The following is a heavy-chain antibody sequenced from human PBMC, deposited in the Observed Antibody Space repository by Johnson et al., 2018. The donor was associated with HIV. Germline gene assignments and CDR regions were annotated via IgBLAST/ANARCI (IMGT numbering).Heavy chain of an antibody. CDR1: GLTFSSYG. J-gene: IGHJ3*01. D-gene: IGHD1-26*01. CDR2: IRYDGSNT. V-gene: IGHV3-30*02. CDR3: ATVGLCVGANPL. Sequence: QVQLVESGGGVVQPGGSLRLSCAASGLTFSSYGMHWVRQAPGKGLEWLAFIRYDGSNTDYVDSVKGRFTSSRDNSKNTLYLQMNSLRTEDKAVYYCATVGLCVGANPLWGQGTMVTVSS.